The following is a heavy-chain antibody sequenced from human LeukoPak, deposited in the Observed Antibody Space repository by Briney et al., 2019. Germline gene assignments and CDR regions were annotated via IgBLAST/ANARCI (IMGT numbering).Heavy chain of an antibody. CDR3: ARRGYSYGRTPFDH. CDR2: IYYSGST. V-gene: IGHV4-39*01. CDR1: GGSISSSSYY. J-gene: IGHJ4*02. D-gene: IGHD5-18*01. Sequence: NPSETLSLTCTVSGGSISSSSYYWGWIRQPPGKGLEWIGSIYYSGSTYYNPSLKSRVTISVDTSKNQFSLKLSSVTAADTAVYYCARRGYSYGRTPFDHWGQGTLVTVSS.